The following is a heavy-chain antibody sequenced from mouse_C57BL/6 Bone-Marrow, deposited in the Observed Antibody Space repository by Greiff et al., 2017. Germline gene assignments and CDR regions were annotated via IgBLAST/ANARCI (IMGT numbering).Heavy chain of an antibody. CDR3: TRVDYYGSSGDY. CDR1: GYTFTSYW. Sequence: VQLQQSGPVLARPGASVKMSCKTSGYTFTSYWMHWVKQRPGQGLEWIGAIYPGNSDTSYNQKFKGKAKLTAVTSASTAYMELSSLTNEDSAVYYCTRVDYYGSSGDYWCQGTSVTVSS. V-gene: IGHV1-5*01. CDR2: IYPGNSDT. D-gene: IGHD1-1*01. J-gene: IGHJ4*01.